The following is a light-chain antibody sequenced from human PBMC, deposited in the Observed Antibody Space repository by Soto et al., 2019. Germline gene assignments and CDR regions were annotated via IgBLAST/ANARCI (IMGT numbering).Light chain of an antibody. CDR1: QSVSSD. CDR3: LQYNNWWT. J-gene: IGKJ1*01. Sequence: EIVMTQSPATLSVSPGERATLSCRASQSVSSDLAWYQQKAGQAPRLLIYGASTRAPGIPARFSGSGSGTEFTLTISSLQSEDFAVYYCLQYNNWWTFGQGTKVEIK. CDR2: GAS. V-gene: IGKV3-15*01.